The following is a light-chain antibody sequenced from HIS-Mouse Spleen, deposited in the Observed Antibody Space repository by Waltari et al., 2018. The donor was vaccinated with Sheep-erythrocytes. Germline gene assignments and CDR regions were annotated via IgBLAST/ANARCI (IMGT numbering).Light chain of an antibody. CDR2: DVS. CDR1: SSDVGGYNY. Sequence: QSALTQPRSVSGSPGQSVTISCTGTSSDVGGYNYVSWYQQPPGKAPKPMMYDVSKRPSWVPDRFAGAKSGNTASLTISGLQAEDEAEYYCCSYAGSYNHVFATGTKVTVL. V-gene: IGLV2-11*01. J-gene: IGLJ1*01. CDR3: CSYAGSYNHV.